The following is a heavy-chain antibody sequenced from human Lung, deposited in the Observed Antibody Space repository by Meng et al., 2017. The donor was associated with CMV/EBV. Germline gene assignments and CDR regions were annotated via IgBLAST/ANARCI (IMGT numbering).Heavy chain of an antibody. Sequence: QFHLRESGPVLGKSAPTLSPTCTVSGDSRSSGSYFWSWIRQPAGKGLDWIGRVCPGGSSKYNPSLKNRINISVDMSKDQFSLKLTSVTAADTAVYFCARETGTTYVDWGQGTLVTVSS. V-gene: IGHV4-61*02. CDR2: VCPGGSS. CDR3: ARETGTTYVD. CDR1: GDSRSSGSYF. J-gene: IGHJ4*02. D-gene: IGHD1-7*01.